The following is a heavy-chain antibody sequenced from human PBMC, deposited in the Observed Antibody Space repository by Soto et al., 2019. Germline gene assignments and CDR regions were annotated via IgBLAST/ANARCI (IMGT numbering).Heavy chain of an antibody. CDR3: ARRFLVSSGYYFFDY. CDR1: GGSISSGGYY. Sequence: PSETLSLTCTVSGGSISSGGYYWSWIRQHPGKGLEWIGYIYYSGSTYYNPSLKSRVTISVDTSKNQFSLKLSSVTAAGTAVYYCARRFLVSSGYYFFDYWGQGTLVTVSS. V-gene: IGHV4-31*03. CDR2: IYYSGST. D-gene: IGHD3-22*01. J-gene: IGHJ4*02.